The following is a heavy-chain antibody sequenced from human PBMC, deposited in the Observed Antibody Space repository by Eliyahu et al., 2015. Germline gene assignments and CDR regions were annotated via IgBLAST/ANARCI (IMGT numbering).Heavy chain of an antibody. V-gene: IGHV3-9*01. CDR1: GFTFXXXX. J-gene: IGHJ5*02. CDR3: AKETYLYSSSWSPWFDP. Sequence: EVQLVESGGGVVQPGRSLRLSCAASGFTFXXXXXPWGRQXPGKGLEWVSGISWNSGSIGYADSVKGRFTISRDNAKNSLYLQMNSLRAEDTALYYCAKETYLYSSSWSPWFDPWGQGTLVTVSS. D-gene: IGHD6-13*01. CDR2: ISWNSGSI.